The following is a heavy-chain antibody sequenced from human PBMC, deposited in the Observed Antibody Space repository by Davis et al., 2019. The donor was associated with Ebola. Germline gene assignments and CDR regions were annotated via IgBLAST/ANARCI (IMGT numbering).Heavy chain of an antibody. CDR2: INEDGSEN. CDR3: TATVTTDY. CDR1: GFTFSSYW. V-gene: IGHV3-7*03. J-gene: IGHJ4*02. D-gene: IGHD4-17*01. Sequence: GESLKISCAASGFTFSSYWMSWVRQAPGKGLASVDNINEDGSENYYVDSVKGPFTISRDNGRNSLYLQMNSLRAEDTAVYYCTATVTTDYWGRGTVVTFSS.